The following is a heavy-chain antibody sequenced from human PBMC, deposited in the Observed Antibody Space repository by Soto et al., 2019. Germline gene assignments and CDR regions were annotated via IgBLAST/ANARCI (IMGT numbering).Heavy chain of an antibody. D-gene: IGHD4-17*01. Sequence: QVQLVQSGAEVKKPGSSVKVSCKASGDTFSNHTISWVRQAPGQGLEWMGRIIPILGVANYAQKSQGRVTITADKSTSTDYMELSSLRSADTAVYYCARVAEMGTVTKGYYYYMDVWGTGTTVTVSS. J-gene: IGHJ6*03. CDR2: IIPILGVA. CDR3: ARVAEMGTVTKGYYYYMDV. V-gene: IGHV1-69*04. CDR1: GDTFSNHT.